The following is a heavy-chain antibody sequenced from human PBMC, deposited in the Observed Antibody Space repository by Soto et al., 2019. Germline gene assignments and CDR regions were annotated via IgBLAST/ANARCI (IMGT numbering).Heavy chain of an antibody. D-gene: IGHD6-19*01. J-gene: IGHJ4*02. Sequence: PSETLSLTCAVYGGSFSGYYWSWIRQPPGKGLEWIGEINHSGSTNYNPSLKSRVTISVDTSKNQFSLKLSSVTAADTAVYYCARELAVAGTDYWGQGTLVTVSS. CDR2: INHSGST. V-gene: IGHV4-34*01. CDR3: ARELAVAGTDY. CDR1: GGSFSGYY.